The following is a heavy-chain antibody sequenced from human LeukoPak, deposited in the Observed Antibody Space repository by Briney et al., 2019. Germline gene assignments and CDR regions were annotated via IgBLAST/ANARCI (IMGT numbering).Heavy chain of an antibody. J-gene: IGHJ5*02. CDR3: ARGGQWELLS. V-gene: IGHV4-59*01. CDR1: AGSICSYY. D-gene: IGHD1-26*01. Sequence: SETLSLTCTVSAGSICSYYWSWIRKPPGKGVEWIGYIYYSGSTNYNPSLKSRVTISVDTSKNQFSLKLSSVTAADTAVYYCARGGQWELLSWGQGTLVTVSS. CDR2: IYYSGST.